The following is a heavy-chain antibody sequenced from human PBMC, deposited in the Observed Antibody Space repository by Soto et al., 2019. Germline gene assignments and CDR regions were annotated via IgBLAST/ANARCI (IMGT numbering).Heavy chain of an antibody. V-gene: IGHV3-23*01. CDR1: GFTFSSHA. Sequence: EVQLLESGGGLVQPGGSLRLSCTASGFTFSSHAMSWVRQAPGKQLEWVSAISGSAGLTFYADSVNGRFTISRDNSKNTLYLQMNSLRAEDTAVYYCAKDWVSGSSPYWGQGTLVTVSS. CDR3: AKDWVSGSSPY. D-gene: IGHD2-15*01. J-gene: IGHJ4*02. CDR2: ISGSAGLT.